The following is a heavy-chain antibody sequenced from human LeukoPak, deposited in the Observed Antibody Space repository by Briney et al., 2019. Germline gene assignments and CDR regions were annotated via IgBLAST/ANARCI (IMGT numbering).Heavy chain of an antibody. J-gene: IGHJ6*03. CDR1: GGSISSYY. V-gene: IGHV4-4*07. CDR3: ARVRSPYYYYYMDV. Sequence: SETLSLTCTVSGGSISSYYWSWIRQPAGKGLEWIGRIYTSESTNYNPSLKSRVTISVDKSKNQFSLKLSSVTAADTAVYYCARVRSPYYYYYMDVWGKGTTVTVSS. CDR2: IYTSEST.